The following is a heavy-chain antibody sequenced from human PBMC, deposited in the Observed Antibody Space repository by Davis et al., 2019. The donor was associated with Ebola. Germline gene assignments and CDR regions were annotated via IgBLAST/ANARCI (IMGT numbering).Heavy chain of an antibody. CDR2: ISKNGDTI. V-gene: IGHV3-11*01. CDR3: ARRADY. CDR1: GFTFSDYF. J-gene: IGHJ4*02. Sequence: GESLKISCTASGFTFSDYFMSWIRQAPGKGLEWVSYISKNGDTIFYADSVKGRFTISRDNAKNTVYLQMTSLRAEDTAVYYCARRADYWGQGTLVTVSS.